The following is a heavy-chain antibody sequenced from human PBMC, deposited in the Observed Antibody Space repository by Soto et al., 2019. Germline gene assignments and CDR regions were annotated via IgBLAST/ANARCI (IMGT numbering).Heavy chain of an antibody. Sequence: SETLSLTCIVSGGSISEKYWNWVRQPPGKGLEWIGLIFANGHTDYNPSLKSRVTMSVDASKNQFSLRLTSATAADTAAYYCVASLAASGLNWLDPWGRGTLVTVSS. J-gene: IGHJ5*02. CDR2: IFANGHT. CDR3: VASLAASGLNWLDP. D-gene: IGHD6-13*01. V-gene: IGHV4-4*07. CDR1: GGSISEKY.